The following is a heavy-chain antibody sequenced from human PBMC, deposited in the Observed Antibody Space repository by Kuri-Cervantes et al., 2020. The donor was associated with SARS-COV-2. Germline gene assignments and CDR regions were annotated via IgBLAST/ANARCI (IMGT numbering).Heavy chain of an antibody. CDR1: GYTFTSYA. Sequence: ASVKVSCKASGYTFTSYAMHWVRQAPGQRLEWMGWINAGNGNTKYSQKFQGRVTITRDTSASTAYMELSSLRSEDTAVYYCARLVPAAIPSFYYYGMDVWGQGTTVTVSS. CDR2: INAGNGNT. CDR3: ARLVPAAIPSFYYYGMDV. D-gene: IGHD2-2*01. J-gene: IGHJ6*02. V-gene: IGHV1-3*01.